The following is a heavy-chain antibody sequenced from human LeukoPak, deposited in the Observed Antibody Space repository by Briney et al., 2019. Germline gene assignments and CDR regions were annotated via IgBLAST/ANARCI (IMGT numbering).Heavy chain of an antibody. D-gene: IGHD2-15*01. CDR3: ARDLIVVVAAMSYNWFDP. V-gene: IGHV3-7*01. CDR2: IKQDGSEK. CDR1: GFTFSSYW. J-gene: IGHJ5*02. Sequence: GGPLRLPGAAPGFTFSSYWITWVRQATAKGRDWGANIKQDGSEKYYVDSVKGGFTISRDNPKKSLYLQMNSMRAEDTAVSYCARDLIVVVAAMSYNWFDPWGEGTLVSVSS.